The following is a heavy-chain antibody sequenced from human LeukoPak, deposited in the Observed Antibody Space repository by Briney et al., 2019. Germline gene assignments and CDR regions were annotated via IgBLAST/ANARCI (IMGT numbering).Heavy chain of an antibody. CDR3: ARSLTGTTDFDY. CDR1: GYTFTDYY. D-gene: IGHD1-7*01. Sequence: SVKVSCKASGYTFTDYYIHWVRQAPGQGLEWMGRIIPIFGTANYAQKFQGRVTITTDESTSTAYMELSSLRSEDTAVYYCARSLTGTTDFDYWGQGTLVTVSS. J-gene: IGHJ4*02. CDR2: IIPIFGTA. V-gene: IGHV1-69*05.